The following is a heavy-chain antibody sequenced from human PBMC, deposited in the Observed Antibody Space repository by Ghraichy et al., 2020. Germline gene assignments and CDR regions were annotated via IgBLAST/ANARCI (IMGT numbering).Heavy chain of an antibody. CDR1: GGTFSSYA. CDR2: IIPILGIA. D-gene: IGHD2-2*01. V-gene: IGHV1-69*04. J-gene: IGHJ6*02. Sequence: SVKVSCKASGGTFSSYAISWVRQAPGQGLEWMGRIIPILGIANYAQKFQGRVTITADKSTSTAYMELSSLRSEDTAVYYCATRVVPAAGGGYSSGGMDVWGQGTTVTVSS. CDR3: ATRVVPAAGGGYSSGGMDV.